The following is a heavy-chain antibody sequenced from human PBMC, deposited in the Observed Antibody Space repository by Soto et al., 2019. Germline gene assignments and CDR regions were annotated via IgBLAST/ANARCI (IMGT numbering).Heavy chain of an antibody. CDR2: ISSSSSYI. V-gene: IGHV3-21*01. CDR3: ARVRLDTIVLDYGMDV. CDR1: GFTFSSYS. Sequence: PGGSLRLSCAASGFTFSSYSMNWVRQAPGKGLEWVSSISSSSSYIYYADSVKGRFTISRDNAKNSLYLQMNSLRAEDTDVYYCARVRLDTIVLDYGMDVWGQGTTVTVSS. J-gene: IGHJ6*02. D-gene: IGHD2-15*01.